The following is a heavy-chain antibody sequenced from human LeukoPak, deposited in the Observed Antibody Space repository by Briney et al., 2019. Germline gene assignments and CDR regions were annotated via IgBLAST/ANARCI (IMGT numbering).Heavy chain of an antibody. CDR1: GGSISSYY. CDR2: IYYSGST. J-gene: IGHJ4*02. D-gene: IGHD2-15*01. CDR3: ARRDCSGGSCYFDY. V-gene: IGHV4-59*08. Sequence: SETLSLTCTVSGGSISSYYWSWIRQPPGTGLEWIGYIYYSGSTNYNPSLKSRVTISVDTSKNQFSLKLSSVTAADTAVYYCARRDCSGGSCYFDYWGQGTLVTVSS.